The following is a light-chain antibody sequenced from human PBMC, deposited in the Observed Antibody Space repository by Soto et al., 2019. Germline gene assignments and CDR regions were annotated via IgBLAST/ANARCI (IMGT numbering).Light chain of an antibody. V-gene: IGLV2-14*01. CDR2: EVT. CDR1: SRDIGNYNY. J-gene: IGLJ2*01. CDR3: SSYTTTTTVI. Sequence: QLVLTQPASVSGSPGQSITISCTGTSRDIGNYNYVSWYQHHPGKAPKLIIYEVTDRPSGVSNRFSASKSGNTASLTISGLQAEDEADYYCSSYTTTTTVIFGGGTKLTVL.